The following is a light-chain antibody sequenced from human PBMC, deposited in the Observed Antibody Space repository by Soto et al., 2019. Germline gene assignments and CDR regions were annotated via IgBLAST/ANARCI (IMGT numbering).Light chain of an antibody. Sequence: LTQSPGTLSLSPGETATLSCRASQSVSSNLAWYQQKPGQAPRLLIYDASSRATGIPDRFSGGGSGTDFTLTISRLEPEDFAVYYCQQFSSYPLTFGGGTKVDIK. V-gene: IGKV3-20*01. J-gene: IGKJ4*01. CDR3: QQFSSYPLT. CDR1: QSVSSN. CDR2: DAS.